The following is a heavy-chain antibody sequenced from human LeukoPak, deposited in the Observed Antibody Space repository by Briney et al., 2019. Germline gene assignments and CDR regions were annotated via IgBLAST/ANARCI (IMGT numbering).Heavy chain of an antibody. CDR2: IIPIFGTA. D-gene: IGHD1-14*01. V-gene: IGHV1-69*01. CDR1: GGTFSSYA. Sequence: SVKVSCKASGGTFSSYAISWVRQAPGQGLEWMGGIIPIFGTANYAQKFQGRVTITADESTSTAYVELSSLRSEDTAVYYCARDRRRYDYYYYYMDVWGKGTTVTVSS. CDR3: ARDRRRYDYYYYYMDV. J-gene: IGHJ6*03.